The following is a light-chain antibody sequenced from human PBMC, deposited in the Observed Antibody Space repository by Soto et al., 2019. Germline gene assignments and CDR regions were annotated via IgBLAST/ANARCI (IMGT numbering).Light chain of an antibody. Sequence: QSVLTQPASVSGSPGQSITISCTGTSSDVGSYNLVSWNQQHPGKAPKLMIYEGSKRPSGVSNRFSGSKSGNTASLTISGLQAEDEADYYCCSYAGSSTYVFGTGTKVTVL. J-gene: IGLJ1*01. CDR2: EGS. CDR3: CSYAGSSTYV. V-gene: IGLV2-23*01. CDR1: SSDVGSYNL.